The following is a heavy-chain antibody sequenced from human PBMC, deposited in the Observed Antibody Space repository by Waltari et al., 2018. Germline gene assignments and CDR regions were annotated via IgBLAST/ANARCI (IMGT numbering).Heavy chain of an antibody. V-gene: IGHV1-69*01. CDR3: ARGVVDYYDSSGYTVQH. J-gene: IGHJ1*01. CDR2: IIPIFGTA. Sequence: QVQLVQSGAEVKKPGSSVKVSCKASGGTFSSYAISWVRQAPGQGLEWMGGIIPIFGTANYAQKCQGRVTITADESTSTAYMELSSLRSEDTAVYYCARGVVDYYDSSGYTVQHWGQGTLVTVSS. D-gene: IGHD3-22*01. CDR1: GGTFSSYA.